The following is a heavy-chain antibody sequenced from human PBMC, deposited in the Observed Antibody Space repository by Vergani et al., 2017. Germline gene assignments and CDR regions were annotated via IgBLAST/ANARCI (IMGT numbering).Heavy chain of an antibody. CDR1: GGSISSSSYY. CDR2: IYYSGST. V-gene: IGHV4-39*01. Sequence: QLQLQESGPGLVKPSETLSLTCTVSGGSISSSSYYWGWIRQPPGKGLEWIGRIYYSGSTYHNPSLKSRVTISVDTSKNQFSLKRSSVTAADTAVYYCAGYRYYYDSSGYYYENDDWGQGTLVTVSS. J-gene: IGHJ4*02. CDR3: AGYRYYYDSSGYYYENDD. D-gene: IGHD3-22*01.